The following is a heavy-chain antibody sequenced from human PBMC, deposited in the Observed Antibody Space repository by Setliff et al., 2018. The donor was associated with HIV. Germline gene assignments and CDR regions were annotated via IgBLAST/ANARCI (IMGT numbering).Heavy chain of an antibody. J-gene: IGHJ6*02. CDR2: LYFGGST. CDR3: ARPVSKNFYGLDV. Sequence: SETLSLTCTVSGDFFSSDYYWGWIRQSPGKGLEWIGTLYFGGSTSYNSSLKGRVTISAATSKNVFSLNMTSVTAADTAVYYCARPVSKNFYGLDVWGLGTTVTVSS. V-gene: IGHV4-38-2*02. CDR1: GDFFSSDYY.